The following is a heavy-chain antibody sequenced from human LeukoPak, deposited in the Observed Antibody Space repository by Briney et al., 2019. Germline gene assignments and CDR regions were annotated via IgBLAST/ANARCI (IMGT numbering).Heavy chain of an antibody. CDR1: GFTFSSYA. Sequence: GGSLRLSCAASGFTFSSYAMSWVRQAPGKGLEWVSAISGSGGSTCYADSVKGRFTISRDNSKNTLYLQMNSLRAEDTAVYYCAKCKGYYDSSGYYFLAEYFQHWGQGTLVTVSS. CDR2: ISGSGGST. V-gene: IGHV3-23*01. D-gene: IGHD3-22*01. CDR3: AKCKGYYDSSGYYFLAEYFQH. J-gene: IGHJ1*01.